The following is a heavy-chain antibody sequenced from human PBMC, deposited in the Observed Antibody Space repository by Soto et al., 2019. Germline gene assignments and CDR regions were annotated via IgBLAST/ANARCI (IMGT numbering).Heavy chain of an antibody. V-gene: IGHV3-23*01. J-gene: IGHJ4*02. D-gene: IGHD2-15*01. CDR3: AKDWARDIVVVVAATGVDY. Sequence: LRLSCAASGFTFSSYAMSWARQAPGKGLEWVSAISGSGGSTYYADSVKGRFTISRDNSKNTLYLQMNSLRAEDTAVYYCAKDWARDIVVVVAATGVDYWGQGTLVTVSS. CDR1: GFTFSSYA. CDR2: ISGSGGST.